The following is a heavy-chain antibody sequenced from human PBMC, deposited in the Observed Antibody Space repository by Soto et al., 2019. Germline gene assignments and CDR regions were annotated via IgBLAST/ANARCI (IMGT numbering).Heavy chain of an antibody. Sequence: PGGSLRLSCAASGFTFSSYAMHWVRQAPGKGLEWVAVISYDGSNKYYADSVKGRFTISRDNSKNTLYLQMNSLRAEDTAVYYCARAGLITIFGVVNYWGQGTLVTV. CDR1: GFTFSSYA. CDR2: ISYDGSNK. V-gene: IGHV3-30-3*01. D-gene: IGHD3-3*01. J-gene: IGHJ4*02. CDR3: ARAGLITIFGVVNY.